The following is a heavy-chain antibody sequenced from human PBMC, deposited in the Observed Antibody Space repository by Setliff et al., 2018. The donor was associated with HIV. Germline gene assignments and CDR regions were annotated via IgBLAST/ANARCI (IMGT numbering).Heavy chain of an antibody. J-gene: IGHJ5*02. Sequence: SETLSLTCTVSGTSINSHYWSWIRQTPGKGLQWIGLIYYTGIPTYNPSPEGRVTISLDTPKNQFSLRLTSLTAADTAIYYCARSTVGAGASFPWGRGILVTVSS. CDR1: GTSINSHY. V-gene: IGHV4-59*11. D-gene: IGHD1-26*01. CDR3: ARSTVGAGASFP. CDR2: IYYTGIP.